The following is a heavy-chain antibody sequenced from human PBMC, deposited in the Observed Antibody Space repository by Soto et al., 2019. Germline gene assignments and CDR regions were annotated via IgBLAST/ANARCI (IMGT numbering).Heavy chain of an antibody. J-gene: IGHJ3*02. CDR2: IYPGDSDT. Sequence: GESLKISCTASGYSFPNYWIAWVRQMPGKGLEWMGIIYPGDSDTRYNPSFQGQVTISAAKSISAAYLQWRILKASDTATYYCARQIQSELRVAFDIWGQGTMVTVSS. D-gene: IGHD1-7*01. CDR3: ARQIQSELRVAFDI. CDR1: GYSFPNYW. V-gene: IGHV5-51*01.